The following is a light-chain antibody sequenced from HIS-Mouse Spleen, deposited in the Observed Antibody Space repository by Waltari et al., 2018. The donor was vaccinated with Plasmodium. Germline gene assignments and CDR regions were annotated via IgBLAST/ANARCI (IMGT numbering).Light chain of an antibody. CDR3: QQYYSYPA. V-gene: IGKV1-8*01. CDR1: QGISSY. J-gene: IGKJ1*01. Sequence: AIRMTQSPSSLSASTGDRVTITCRASQGISSYLAWYQQKPGKAPKLLIYAASTLQSWVPSRFSGSGSGTDFTLTISCLQSEDFATYYCQQYYSYPAFGQGTKVEIK. CDR2: AAS.